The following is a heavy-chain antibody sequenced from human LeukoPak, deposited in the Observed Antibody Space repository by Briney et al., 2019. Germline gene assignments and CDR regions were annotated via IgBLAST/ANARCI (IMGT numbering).Heavy chain of an antibody. CDR3: AKDWLPGPSGRRGSHFDY. CDR2: IYSGGST. D-gene: IGHD3-10*01. Sequence: GGSLRLSCAASGFTVSSNYMSWVRQAPGKGLEWVSVIYSGGSTYYADSVKGRFTISRDNSKNTLYLQMNSLRAEDTAVYYCAKDWLPGPSGRRGSHFDYWGQGTLVTVSS. V-gene: IGHV3-66*01. CDR1: GFTVSSNY. J-gene: IGHJ4*02.